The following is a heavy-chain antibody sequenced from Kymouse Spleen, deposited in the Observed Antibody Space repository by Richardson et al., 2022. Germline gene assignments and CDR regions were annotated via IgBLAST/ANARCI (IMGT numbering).Heavy chain of an antibody. CDR1: GFTFSSYG. Sequence: QVQLVESGGGVVQPGRSLRLSCAASGFTFSSYGMHWVRQAPGKGLEWVAVIWYDGSNKYYADSVKGRFTISRDNSKNTLYLQMNSLRAEDTAVYYCAREREPYSNWDWFDPWGQGTLVTVSS. D-gene: IGHD4-11,IGHD4-11*01. J-gene: IGHJ5*02. CDR3: AREREPYSNWDWFDP. CDR2: IWYDGSNK. V-gene: IGHV3-33*01.